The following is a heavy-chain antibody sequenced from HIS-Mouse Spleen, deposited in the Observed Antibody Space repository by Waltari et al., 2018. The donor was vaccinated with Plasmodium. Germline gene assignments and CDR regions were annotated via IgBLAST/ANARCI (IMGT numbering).Heavy chain of an antibody. CDR3: ARDRITGTSYFDY. J-gene: IGHJ4*02. CDR2: IYYSGST. Sequence: QLQLQESGTGLVKPSETLSLTCTVSGGSISSRSDYWGWIRQTPGKGLEWIGSIYYSGSTYYNPSLKSRVTISVDTSKNQFSLKLSSVTAADTAVYYCARDRITGTSYFDYWGQGTLVTVSS. D-gene: IGHD1-7*01. CDR1: GGSISSRSDY. V-gene: IGHV4-39*07.